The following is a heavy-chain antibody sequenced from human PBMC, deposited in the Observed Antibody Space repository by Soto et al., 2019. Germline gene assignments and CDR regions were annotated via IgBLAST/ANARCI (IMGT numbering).Heavy chain of an antibody. CDR3: AKDRSSSWYYFEN. CDR1: GFTFSADG. Sequence: QVQLVESGGGVVQPGRSLRLSCAASGFTFSADGMHWVRQAPDKGLEWVAVISSDGSEKFYAASVKGRFTISRDNSKDTLYLQMNNLRAEDTAVYYCAKDRSSSWYYFENWGQGTLVTVSS. V-gene: IGHV3-30*18. D-gene: IGHD6-13*01. CDR2: ISSDGSEK. J-gene: IGHJ4*02.